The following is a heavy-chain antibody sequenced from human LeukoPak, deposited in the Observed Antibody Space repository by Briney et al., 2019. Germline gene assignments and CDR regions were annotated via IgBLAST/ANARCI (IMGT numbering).Heavy chain of an antibody. CDR2: IYYSGST. D-gene: IGHD6-13*01. J-gene: IGHJ6*02. V-gene: IGHV4-59*01. CDR1: GGSISSYY. CDR3: ARGSSSLYYAMDV. Sequence: SETLSLTCTVSGGSISSYYWSWIRQPPGKGLEWIWYIYYSGSTSYNPSLKSRVTISVDTSKNQFSLNLTSVTAADTAVYSCARGSSSLYYAMDVWGQGTTVIVSS.